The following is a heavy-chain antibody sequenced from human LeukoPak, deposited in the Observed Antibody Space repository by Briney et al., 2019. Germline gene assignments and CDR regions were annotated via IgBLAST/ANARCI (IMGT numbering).Heavy chain of an antibody. CDR2: ISSSSSYI. Sequence: PGGSLRLSCAASGFTFSSYSMNWVRQAPGKGLEWVSSISSSSSYIYYADSVKGRFTISRDHAKNSLYLQMNSLRAEDTAVYYCARDLMGLQGEYDYWGQGNLVTVSS. D-gene: IGHD4/OR15-4a*01. CDR1: GFTFSSYS. V-gene: IGHV3-21*01. J-gene: IGHJ4*02. CDR3: ARDLMGLQGEYDY.